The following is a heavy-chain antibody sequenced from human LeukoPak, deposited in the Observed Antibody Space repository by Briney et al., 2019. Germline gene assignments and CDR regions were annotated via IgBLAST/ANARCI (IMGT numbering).Heavy chain of an antibody. CDR2: IYYSGST. D-gene: IGHD5-18*01. CDR3: ASQTGYGYGSLYYFDY. CDR1: GGSISSSNYY. V-gene: IGHV4-39*01. Sequence: SETLSLTCTVSGGSISSSNYYWGWIRQPPGKGLEWIGSIYYSGSTYYNPSLKSRVTISVDTSKNQFSLKLSSVTAADTTVYYCASQTGYGYGSLYYFDYWGQGTLVTVSS. J-gene: IGHJ4*02.